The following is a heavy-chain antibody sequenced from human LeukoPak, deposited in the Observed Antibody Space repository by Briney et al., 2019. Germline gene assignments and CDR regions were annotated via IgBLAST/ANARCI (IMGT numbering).Heavy chain of an antibody. V-gene: IGHV3-23*01. J-gene: IGHJ6*03. Sequence: PGGSLRLSCAASGFSLSTYALSWVRQAPGGGLEWVAAISGSGDKTYHADSVKGRFTISKDNSENRLSLQMDSLRAEDTAVYFCEKDTTAWWYHRAYMYVWGKGTTVTVSS. CDR1: GFSLSTYA. CDR2: ISGSGDKT. D-gene: IGHD2-15*01. CDR3: EKDTTAWWYHRAYMYV.